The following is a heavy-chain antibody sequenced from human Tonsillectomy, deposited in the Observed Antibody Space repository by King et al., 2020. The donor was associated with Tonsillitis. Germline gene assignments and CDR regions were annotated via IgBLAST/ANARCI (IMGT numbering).Heavy chain of an antibody. Sequence: VQLVESGGGVVQPGGSLRLSCASSGFDFSSCGMHWVRQAPGKGLEWVAVISFDASRENYADSVKGRFTIARDNTKNTLYLQMNSLRAEDTAVYYCARGRLYSSDWGIDYWGQGSLVTVSS. CDR1: GFDFSSCG. CDR3: ARGRLYSSDWGIDY. V-gene: IGHV3-33*05. CDR2: ISFDASRE. D-gene: IGHD6-19*01. J-gene: IGHJ4*02.